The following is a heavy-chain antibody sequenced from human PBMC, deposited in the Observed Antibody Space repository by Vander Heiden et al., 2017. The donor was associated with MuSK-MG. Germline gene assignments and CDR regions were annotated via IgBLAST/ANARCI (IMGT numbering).Heavy chain of an antibody. Sequence: QLVQSGAEVKKPGSSVKVSCKASGGTFSSYAISWVRQAPGQGLEWMGGIIPIFGTANYAQKFQGRVTITADESTSTAYMELSSLRSEDTAVYYCARGDTAMGTTYYYYYGMDVWGQGTTVTVSS. CDR1: GGTFSSYA. CDR2: IIPIFGTA. D-gene: IGHD5-18*01. J-gene: IGHJ6*02. V-gene: IGHV1-69*01. CDR3: ARGDTAMGTTYYYYYGMDV.